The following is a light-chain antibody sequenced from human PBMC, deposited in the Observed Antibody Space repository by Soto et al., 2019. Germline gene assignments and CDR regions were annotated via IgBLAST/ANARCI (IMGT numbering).Light chain of an antibody. Sequence: DIQMTQSPSSLSASVGDRVTITCRASQSISNYLNWYQQKPGKAPKLLIYAASSLQSGVPSRFSGSGCGTDFTRTISSLQPEDFATYSSQQSDTALFTFGPGTNVDI. V-gene: IGKV1-39*01. CDR1: QSISNY. CDR3: QQSDTALFT. CDR2: AAS. J-gene: IGKJ3*01.